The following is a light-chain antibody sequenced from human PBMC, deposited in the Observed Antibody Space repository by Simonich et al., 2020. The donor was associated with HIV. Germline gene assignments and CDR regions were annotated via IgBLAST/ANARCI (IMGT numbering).Light chain of an antibody. CDR2: WAS. CDR3: QQYYITPHT. J-gene: IGKJ1*01. CDR1: QSVLYSSNNKNY. Sequence: DIVMTQSPDSLAVSLGERATINCKSSQSVLYSSNNKNYLAWYQQKPGQPPKLLIYWASTRESGVPDRFSGSGSETDFTLTISSLQAEDVAVYYCQQYYITPHTFGQGTKVEIK. V-gene: IGKV4-1*01.